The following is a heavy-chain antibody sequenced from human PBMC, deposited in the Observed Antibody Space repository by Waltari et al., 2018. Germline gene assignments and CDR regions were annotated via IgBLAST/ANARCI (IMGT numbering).Heavy chain of an antibody. V-gene: IGHV3-23*01. CDR1: GFTFSSYA. J-gene: IGHJ5*02. CDR2: ISGSGGST. CDR3: AKGKGADFWSGYNWFDP. D-gene: IGHD3-3*01. Sequence: EVQLLESGGGLVQPGGSLRLSCAASGFTFSSYALSWVRRAPGKALEWVSAISGSGGSTYYADSVKGRFTISRDNSKNTLYLQMNSLRAEDTAVYYCAKGKGADFWSGYNWFDPWGQGTLVTVSS.